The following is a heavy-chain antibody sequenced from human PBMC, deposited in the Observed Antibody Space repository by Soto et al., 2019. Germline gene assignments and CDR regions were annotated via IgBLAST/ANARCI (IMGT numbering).Heavy chain of an antibody. CDR2: IYYSGST. V-gene: IGHV4-59*08. D-gene: IGHD2-2*01. Sequence: SETLSLTCTVSGGSISSYYWSWIRQPPGKGLEWIGYIYYSGSTNYNPSLKSRVTISVDTSKNQFSLKLSSVTAADTAVYYCARQKIVVVPAAMPPYYYYYMDVWGKGTTVTVSS. CDR1: GGSISSYY. J-gene: IGHJ6*03. CDR3: ARQKIVVVPAAMPPYYYYYMDV.